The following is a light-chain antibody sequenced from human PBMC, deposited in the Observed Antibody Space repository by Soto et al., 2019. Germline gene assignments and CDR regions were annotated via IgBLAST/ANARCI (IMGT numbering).Light chain of an antibody. CDR2: DVS. Sequence: QSVLTPPAAVCGSPGQSITISCTGTSSDVGGYNYVSWYQQHPGKAPKLMIYDVSNRPSGVSNRFSGSKSGNTASLTISGLQAEDEADYYCSSYTSSSTLYVFGTGTKVTVL. CDR1: SSDVGGYNY. J-gene: IGLJ1*01. V-gene: IGLV2-14*01. CDR3: SSYTSSSTLYV.